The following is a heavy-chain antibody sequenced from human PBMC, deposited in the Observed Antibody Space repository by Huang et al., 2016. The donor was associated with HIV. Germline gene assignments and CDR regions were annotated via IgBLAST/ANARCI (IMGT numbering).Heavy chain of an antibody. D-gene: IGHD6-6*01. Sequence: QVQLVQSGAEVKNPGDSVRVPCKASGYTFTDSNIHWVRQAPGQGLEWMGWSNPKGGGTIYAQRCQGRITMTRDTAISTVHMDLRRIQSDDTAVYFWARDWSFGSSTSPADWGQGTLVTVSS. V-gene: IGHV1-2*02. CDR2: SNPKGGGT. J-gene: IGHJ4*02. CDR1: GYTFTDSN. CDR3: ARDWSFGSSTSPAD.